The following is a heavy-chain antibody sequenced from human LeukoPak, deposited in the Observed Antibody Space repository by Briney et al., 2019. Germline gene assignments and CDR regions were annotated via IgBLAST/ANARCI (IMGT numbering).Heavy chain of an antibody. CDR2: ISSSSSYI. V-gene: IGHV3-21*01. J-gene: IGHJ4*02. Sequence: GGSLRLSCAASGFTFSSYSMNWVRQAPGKGLEWVSSISSSSSYIYYADSVKGRFTISRDNSKNTLYLQMNNLRAEDTAVYYCAKDCNVGMATIYGFDYWGQGTLVTVSS. CDR3: AKDCNVGMATIYGFDY. CDR1: GFTFSSYS. D-gene: IGHD5-24*01.